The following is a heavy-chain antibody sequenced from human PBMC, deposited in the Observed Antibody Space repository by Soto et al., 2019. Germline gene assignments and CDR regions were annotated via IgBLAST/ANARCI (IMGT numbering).Heavy chain of an antibody. CDR3: ARDWIAARPFYYFDY. V-gene: IGHV2-5*02. Sequence: SGPTLVNPTQTLTLTCTFSGFSLSTSGVGVGWIRQPPGKALEWLALIYWDDDKRYSPSLKSRLTITKDTSKNQVVLTMTNMDPVDTATYYCARDWIAARPFYYFDYWGRGTLGTVSS. J-gene: IGHJ4*02. CDR2: IYWDDDK. D-gene: IGHD6-6*01. CDR1: GFSLSTSGVG.